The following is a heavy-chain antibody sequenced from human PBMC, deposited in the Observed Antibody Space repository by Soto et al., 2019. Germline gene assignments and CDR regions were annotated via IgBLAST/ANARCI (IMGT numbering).Heavy chain of an antibody. J-gene: IGHJ4*02. D-gene: IGHD2-15*01. CDR1: GGSFSCCY. Sequence: SEELSFTCAGYGGSFSCCYWSCIRQPPGKGLEWIGEINHRGSTNYNPSLKSRVTISVDTSKNQFSLKLSSVTAADTAVYYCARGRKPESPIVVVAATFYYFDYWGQGTLVTVSS. CDR3: ARGRKPESPIVVVAATFYYFDY. V-gene: IGHV4-34*01. CDR2: INHRGST.